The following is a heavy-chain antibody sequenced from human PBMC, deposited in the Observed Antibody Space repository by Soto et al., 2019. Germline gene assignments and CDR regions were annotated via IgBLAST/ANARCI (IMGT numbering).Heavy chain of an antibody. CDR2: INPNSGGT. V-gene: IGHV1-2*04. CDR3: ARAFPDIVVVPAATELDY. D-gene: IGHD2-2*01. CDR1: GYTFTGYY. J-gene: IGHJ4*02. Sequence: ASVKVSCKASGYTFTGYYMHWVRQAPGQGLEWMGWINPNSGGTNYAQKFQGWVTMTRDTSISTAYMELSRLRSDDTAVYYCARAFPDIVVVPAATELDYWGQGTLVTVSS.